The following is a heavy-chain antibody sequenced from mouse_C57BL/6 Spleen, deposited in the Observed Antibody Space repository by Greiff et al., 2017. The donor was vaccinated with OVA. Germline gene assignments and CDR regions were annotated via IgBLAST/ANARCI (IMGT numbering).Heavy chain of an antibody. CDR2: IWSGGNT. J-gene: IGHJ4*01. V-gene: IGHV2-5*01. D-gene: IGHD2-1*01. Sequence: QVQLKESGPGLVQPSQSLSITCTVSGFSLTSHGVHWVRQSPGKGLEWLGGIWSGGNTDYNAAFMSRLSITKDNSKSLVLFKMNSLQADDAAIYYCAGGNYMDYWGQGTSVTVSS. CDR3: AGGNYMDY. CDR1: GFSLTSHG.